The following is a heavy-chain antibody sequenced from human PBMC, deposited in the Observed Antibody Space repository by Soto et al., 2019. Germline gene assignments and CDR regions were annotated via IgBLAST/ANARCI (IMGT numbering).Heavy chain of an antibody. Sequence: GSLRLSCAASGFTFSSYAMSWVRQAPGKGLEWVSAISGSGGSTYYADSVKGRFTISRDNSKNTLYLQMNSLRAEDTAVYYCANTLTEVYYYYGMDVWGQGTTVTVSS. D-gene: IGHD4-4*01. CDR2: ISGSGGST. CDR3: ANTLTEVYYYYGMDV. CDR1: GFTFSSYA. V-gene: IGHV3-23*01. J-gene: IGHJ6*02.